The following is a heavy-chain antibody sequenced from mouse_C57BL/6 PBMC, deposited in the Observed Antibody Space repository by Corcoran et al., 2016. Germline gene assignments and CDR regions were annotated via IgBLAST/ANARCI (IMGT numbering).Heavy chain of an antibody. V-gene: IGHV1-26*01. Sequence: EVQLQQSGPELVKPGASVKISCKASGYTFTDYYMNWVKQSHGKSLEWIGDINPNNGGTSYNQKFKGKATLTVDKSSNTAYMELRSLTSEDSAVYYCARSEYGNPAWFAYWGQGTLVTVSA. CDR2: INPNNGGT. CDR1: GYTFTDYY. J-gene: IGHJ3*01. D-gene: IGHD2-1*01. CDR3: ARSEYGNPAWFAY.